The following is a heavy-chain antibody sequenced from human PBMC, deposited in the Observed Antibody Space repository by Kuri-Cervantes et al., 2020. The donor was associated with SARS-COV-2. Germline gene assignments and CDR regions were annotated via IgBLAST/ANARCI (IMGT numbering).Heavy chain of an antibody. Sequence: GKSLKISCAASGFTFSSYGMHWVRQAPGKGLERVAVISYDGSNKYYADSVKGRFTISRDNSKNTLYLQMNSLRAEDTAVYYCAKEYSGSWGYGYWGQGTLVTVSS. CDR3: AKEYSGSWGYGY. J-gene: IGHJ4*02. CDR2: ISYDGSNK. D-gene: IGHD1-26*01. V-gene: IGHV3-30*18. CDR1: GFTFSSYG.